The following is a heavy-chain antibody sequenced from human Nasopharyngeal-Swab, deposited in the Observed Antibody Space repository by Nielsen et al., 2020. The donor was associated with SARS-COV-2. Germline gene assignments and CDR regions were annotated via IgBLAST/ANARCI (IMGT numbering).Heavy chain of an antibody. D-gene: IGHD6-6*01. CDR2: IYYSGST. Sequence: SETLSLTCTVSGGSVSSGSYYWSWIRQHPGKGLEWIGYIYYSGSTYYNPSLKSRVAISVDTSKNQFSLKLSSVTAADTAVYYCARERGGKYSSSFYYFDYWGQGTLVTVSS. CDR3: ARERGGKYSSSFYYFDY. V-gene: IGHV4-31*03. J-gene: IGHJ4*02. CDR1: GGSVSSGSYY.